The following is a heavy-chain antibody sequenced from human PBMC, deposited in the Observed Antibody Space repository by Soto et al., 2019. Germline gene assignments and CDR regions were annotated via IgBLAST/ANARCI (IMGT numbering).Heavy chain of an antibody. V-gene: IGHV5-51*01. CDR2: IYPGDSDT. J-gene: IGHJ4*02. Sequence: PGESLKISCKGSGFIFTSYWISWVRQMPGKGLEWMALIYPGDSDTRYSPSFEGQVTLSVDRSISTAYLQWSSLKASDTAIYYCATSAVSYVDIVSSTTRGYFDHWGQGTLVTVSS. CDR1: GFIFTSYW. D-gene: IGHD5-12*01. CDR3: ATSAVSYVDIVSSTTRGYFDH.